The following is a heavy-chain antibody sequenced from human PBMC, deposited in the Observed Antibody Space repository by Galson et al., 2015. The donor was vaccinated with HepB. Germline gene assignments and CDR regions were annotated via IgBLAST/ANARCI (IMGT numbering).Heavy chain of an antibody. CDR2: IRSRANSYAT. J-gene: IGHJ4*02. Sequence: SLRLSCAASGFTFSDSAVHWVRQASGKGLEWVGRIRSRANSYATTYAASMKGRFTISRDDSKNMAYLQMNSLKIEDTAIYYCRVTAVAGMRDSWGQGTLVTVSS. D-gene: IGHD6-19*01. V-gene: IGHV3-73*01. CDR3: RVTAVAGMRDS. CDR1: GFTFSDSA.